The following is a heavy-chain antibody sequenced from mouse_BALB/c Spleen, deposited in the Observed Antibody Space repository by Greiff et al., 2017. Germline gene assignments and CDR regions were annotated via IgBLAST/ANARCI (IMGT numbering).Heavy chain of an antibody. CDR3: AHRAWFAY. CDR2: IDPANGNT. J-gene: IGHJ3*01. D-gene: IGHD2-14*01. CDR1: GFNIKDTY. Sequence: EVQLQESGAELVKPGASVKLSCTASGFNIKDTYMHWVKQRPEQGLEWIGRIDPANGNTKYDPKFQGKATITADTSSNTAYLQLSSLTSEDTAVYYCAHRAWFAYWGQGTLVTVSA. V-gene: IGHV14-3*02.